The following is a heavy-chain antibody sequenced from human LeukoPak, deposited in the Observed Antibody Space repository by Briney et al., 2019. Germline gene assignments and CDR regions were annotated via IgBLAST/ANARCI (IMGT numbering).Heavy chain of an antibody. CDR2: INPNSGGT. J-gene: IGHJ4*02. V-gene: IGHV1-2*06. CDR1: GYTFTGYY. CDR3: ARARLIQLWLPFDY. D-gene: IGHD5-18*01. Sequence: GASVKVSCKASGYTFTGYYMHWVRQAPGQGLGWMGRINPNSGGTNYAQKFQGRVTMTRDTSISTAYMELSRLRSDDTAVYYCARARLIQLWLPFDYWGQGTLVTVSS.